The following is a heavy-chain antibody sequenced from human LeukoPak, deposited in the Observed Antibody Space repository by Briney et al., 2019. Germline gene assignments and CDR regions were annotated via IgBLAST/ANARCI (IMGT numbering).Heavy chain of an antibody. CDR2: ITGSTTYI. J-gene: IGHJ4*02. Sequence: GGSQRLSCAASGFNFSNYSMNWVRQAPGKGLDWVATITGSTTYIYYSESVKGRFIISRDNAKNALYLQMNSLRVEDTGVYYCVPSATDYWGQGTLVTASS. CDR1: GFNFSNYS. V-gene: IGHV3-21*01. D-gene: IGHD1-26*01. CDR3: VPSATDY.